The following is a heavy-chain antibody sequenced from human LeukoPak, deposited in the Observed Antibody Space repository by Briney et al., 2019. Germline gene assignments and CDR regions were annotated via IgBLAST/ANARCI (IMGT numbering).Heavy chain of an antibody. CDR3: ARDKTTYSSTTYYYYYYYMDV. CDR1: GFTFSSYA. CDR2: ISYDGSNK. D-gene: IGHD6-13*01. V-gene: IGHV3-30*01. J-gene: IGHJ6*03. Sequence: GGSLRLSCAASGFTFSSYAMHWVRQAPGKGLEWVAVISYDGSNKYYADSVKGRFTISRDNTKNTLYLQMNSLRAEDTAVYYCARDKTTYSSTTYYYYYYYMDVWGKGTTVTVSS.